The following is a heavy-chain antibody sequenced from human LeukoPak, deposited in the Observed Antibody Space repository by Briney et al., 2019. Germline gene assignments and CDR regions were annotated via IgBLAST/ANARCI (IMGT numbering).Heavy chain of an antibody. CDR2: IYYSGST. Sequence: SETLSLTCTVSGGSISSYYWSWIRQPPGKGLEWIGYIYYSGSTNYNPSLKSRVTISVDTSKNQFSLKLSSVTAADTAVYYCARDRSVRYFDWLSDYYYGMDDWGQGTTVTVSS. V-gene: IGHV4-59*01. J-gene: IGHJ6*02. D-gene: IGHD3-9*01. CDR1: GGSISSYY. CDR3: ARDRSVRYFDWLSDYYYGMDD.